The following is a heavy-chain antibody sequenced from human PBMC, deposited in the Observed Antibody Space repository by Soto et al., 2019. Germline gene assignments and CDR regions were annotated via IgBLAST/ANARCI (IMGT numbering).Heavy chain of an antibody. CDR1: GFGFDKYS. CDR3: AKSWGDTWQQSAFDF. J-gene: IGHJ3*01. D-gene: IGHD5-18*01. CDR2: ISGTAYSK. Sequence: EVRLLESGGGLVQPGGSLRLSCAASGFGFDKYSMSWVRQAPGKGLEWVSGISGTAYSKHYADSVKGQFTISRDNFEKTPYLQMNSLRVEDTAVYYCAKSWGDTWQQSAFDFWGQGTMVTVSS. V-gene: IGHV3-23*01.